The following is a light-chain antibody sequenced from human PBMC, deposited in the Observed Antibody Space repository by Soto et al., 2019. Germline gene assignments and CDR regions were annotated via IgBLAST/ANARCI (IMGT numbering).Light chain of an antibody. J-gene: IGKJ1*01. CDR3: MQALQTRT. CDR2: LGS. V-gene: IGKV2-28*01. Sequence: EIVMTQSPLSLPVTPGEPASISCRPSQSLLHSNGYNYLDWYLQKPGQSPQLLIYLGSNRASGVPDRFSGSGSGTDFTLKISRVEAEDVGVYYCMQALQTRTFGQGTKV. CDR1: QSLLHSNGYNY.